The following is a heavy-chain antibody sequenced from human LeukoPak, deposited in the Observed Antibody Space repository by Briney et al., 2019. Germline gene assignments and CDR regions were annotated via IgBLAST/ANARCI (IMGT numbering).Heavy chain of an antibody. Sequence: GESLKISCKGSGYRFTTYWIGWGRQMPGKGLECMRIIYPGDAEITCRPSFRGQVTTSADKSISTAYLQWSSMRASDTAMYYCARLISRGTGYNYLDDWGQGTLVTVSS. CDR1: GYRFTTYW. CDR3: ARLISRGTGYNYLDD. D-gene: IGHD5-24*01. V-gene: IGHV5-51*01. J-gene: IGHJ4*02. CDR2: IYPGDAEI.